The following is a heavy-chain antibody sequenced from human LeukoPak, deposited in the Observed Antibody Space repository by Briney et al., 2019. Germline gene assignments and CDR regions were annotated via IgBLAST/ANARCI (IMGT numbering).Heavy chain of an antibody. CDR2: LNTDGSTT. Sequence: QPGGSLRLSCAASGFSFSSHWMHWVRQAPGKGLIWVSRLNTDGSTTTDADSVKGRFIISRDDAKNTLNLQMNSLRVPCKINTGGASQVVVAANWFDPWGQGTLVNVSS. V-gene: IGHV3-74*03. J-gene: IGHJ5*02. D-gene: IGHD2-8*02. CDR3: ASQVVVAANWFDP. CDR1: GFSFSSHW.